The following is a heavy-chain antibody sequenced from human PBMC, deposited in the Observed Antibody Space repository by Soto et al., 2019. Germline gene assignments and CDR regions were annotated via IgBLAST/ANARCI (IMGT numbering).Heavy chain of an antibody. Sequence: SVPTLVNPTQTLTLTCTFSGFSLKSSGVGVAWIRQPPGKALEWLALVYWSDEKRYSPSLKNRLTITKDTSKNEVVLTMTNMDTMDTATYYCTHKEYYFDTGTYYNVRWFDPWGQGILVTVSA. CDR1: GFSLKSSGVG. CDR2: VYWSDEK. V-gene: IGHV2-5*01. J-gene: IGHJ5*02. D-gene: IGHD3-10*01. CDR3: THKEYYFDTGTYYNVRWFDP.